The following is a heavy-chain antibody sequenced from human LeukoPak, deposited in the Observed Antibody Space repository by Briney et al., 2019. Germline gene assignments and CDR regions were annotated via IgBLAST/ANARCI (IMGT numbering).Heavy chain of an antibody. CDR2: IIPMFGTA. J-gene: IGHJ3*02. Sequence: SVKVSFKSSGGTFSSYAISWVRPAPGQGLEWMGMIIPMFGTANYAQKFHGRVTITVDKCTRTAYMEVSSLRSGETAVYLFARNIRGGSETTVGEVFGIWGQGTMV. V-gene: IGHV1-69*06. CDR1: GGTFSSYA. CDR3: ARNIRGGSETTVGEVFGI. D-gene: IGHD4-17*01.